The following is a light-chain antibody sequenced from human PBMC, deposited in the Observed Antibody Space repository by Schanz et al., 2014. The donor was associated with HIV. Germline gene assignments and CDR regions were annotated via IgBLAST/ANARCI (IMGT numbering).Light chain of an antibody. CDR3: QSYDLANPGV. J-gene: IGLJ3*02. CDR2: KNN. Sequence: NFMLTQPHSVSESPGKTVTISCTRSSGSIGSYFVQWYQQRPGSAPSIVIYKNNQRHSGVPDRFSGSIDSSSNSASLTISGLETEDEADYYCQSYDLANPGVFGGGIKLTVL. CDR1: SGSIGSYF. V-gene: IGLV6-57*04.